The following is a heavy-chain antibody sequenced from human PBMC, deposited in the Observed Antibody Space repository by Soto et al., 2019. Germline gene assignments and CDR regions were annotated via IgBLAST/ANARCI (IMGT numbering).Heavy chain of an antibody. CDR1: GYTFTSYF. CDR3: ARVSRGAFVI. Sequence: QVQLVQSGAEVKKPGASVKVSCKASGYTFTSYFIHWVRQAPGQGLEWMGVFDPSGVATNSAQKFQGRLTMTRDTSTSTVYMDLTSLGSDDTALYYCARVSRGAFVIWGQGTLVTVSS. J-gene: IGHJ3*02. V-gene: IGHV1-46*01. CDR2: FDPSGVAT.